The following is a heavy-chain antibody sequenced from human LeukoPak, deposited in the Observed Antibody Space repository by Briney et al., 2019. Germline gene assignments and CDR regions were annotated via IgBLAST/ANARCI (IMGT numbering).Heavy chain of an antibody. D-gene: IGHD4-17*01. Sequence: GASVKVSCKASGDIFSSYAITWVRLAPGQGLEGMGRIIPILGIANYAQKFQGRDTITADKSTSTAYLELSSLRYEDTAVYYCARYGDYDSQDYGMDVWGQGTTVTVSS. V-gene: IGHV1-69*04. CDR3: ARYGDYDSQDYGMDV. CDR1: GDIFSSYA. CDR2: IIPILGIA. J-gene: IGHJ6*02.